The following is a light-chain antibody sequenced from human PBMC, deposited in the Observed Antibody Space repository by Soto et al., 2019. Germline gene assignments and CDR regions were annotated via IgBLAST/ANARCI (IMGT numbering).Light chain of an antibody. CDR3: CSYAGSYTEV. CDR2: DVS. Sequence: QSALTQPRSVSGSPGQSVTISCTGTSSDVGGYNYVSWYQQHPGKAPKLMIYDVSKRPSGVPDRFSGSKSGNTASLTISGLQAEDEADYYRCSYAGSYTEVFGGGTKVTVL. V-gene: IGLV2-11*01. J-gene: IGLJ3*02. CDR1: SSDVGGYNY.